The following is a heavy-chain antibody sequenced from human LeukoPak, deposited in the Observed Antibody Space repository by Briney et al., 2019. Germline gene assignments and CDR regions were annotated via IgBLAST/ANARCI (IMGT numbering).Heavy chain of an antibody. Sequence: ASVKLSCTASGYTFTSYGISRGRQAPGPGLEWMGWISAYNGNTNYAQKLQGRVTMTTDASTSTAYMELRSLRSEDTAVFYCARERQYYFDYWGQGTVVSVCS. CDR1: GYTFTSYG. V-gene: IGHV1-18*01. CDR2: ISAYNGNT. CDR3: ARERQYYFDY. J-gene: IGHJ4*02.